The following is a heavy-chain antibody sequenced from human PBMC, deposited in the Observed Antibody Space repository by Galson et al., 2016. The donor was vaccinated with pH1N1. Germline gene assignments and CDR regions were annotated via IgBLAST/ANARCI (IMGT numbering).Heavy chain of an antibody. CDR1: GNSVTRYY. CDR3: ARRYYFDY. J-gene: IGHJ4*02. Sequence: SVKVSCKASGNSVTRYYMHWVRQAPGQGLEWMGIIDPSDGTTTYSQKFRGRITMTRDTPTNSVYMELSSLTSDDTAVYYCARRYYFDYWGQGALITVSS. V-gene: IGHV1-46*01. CDR2: IDPSDGTT.